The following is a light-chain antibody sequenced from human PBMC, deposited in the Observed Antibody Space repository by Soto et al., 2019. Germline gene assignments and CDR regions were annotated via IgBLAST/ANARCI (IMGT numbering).Light chain of an antibody. CDR2: HAS. CDR3: QQYNSYS. CDR1: QSISNG. J-gene: IGKJ1*01. V-gene: IGKV1-5*01. Sequence: DVQMTQSPSTLPAYVGDRVTTTCRASQSISNGLAWYQQKPGTAPKVLIYHASNLQSGVPSRFSGSGSGTEFTLTISSLQPDDFATYYCQQYNSYSFGQGTKVDI.